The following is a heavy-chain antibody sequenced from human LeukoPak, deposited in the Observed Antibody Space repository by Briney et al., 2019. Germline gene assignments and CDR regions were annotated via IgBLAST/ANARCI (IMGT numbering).Heavy chain of an antibody. CDR2: INHSGST. J-gene: IGHJ4*02. D-gene: IGHD1-20*01. Sequence: PSETLSLTCAVYGGSFSGYYWSWIRQPPGKGLEWIGEINHSGSTNYNPSLKSRVTISVDTSKKQFSLKLSSVTAADTAVYYCARLYRKTYKWNDQPDYWGQGTLVTVSS. V-gene: IGHV4-34*01. CDR1: GGSFSGYY. CDR3: ARLYRKTYKWNDQPDY.